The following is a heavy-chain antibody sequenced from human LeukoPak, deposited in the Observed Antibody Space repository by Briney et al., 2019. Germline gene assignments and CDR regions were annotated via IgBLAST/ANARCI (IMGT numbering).Heavy chain of an antibody. CDR2: ISSSSSTI. V-gene: IGHV3-48*04. D-gene: IGHD6-13*01. Sequence: PGGSLRLSCAASGFTFSSYSMNWVRQAPGKGLEWVSYISSSSSTIYYADSAKGRFTISRDNAKNSLYLQMNSLRAEDTAVYYCARVPQQQLGPLDYWGQGTLVTVSS. CDR3: ARVPQQQLGPLDY. CDR1: GFTFSSYS. J-gene: IGHJ4*02.